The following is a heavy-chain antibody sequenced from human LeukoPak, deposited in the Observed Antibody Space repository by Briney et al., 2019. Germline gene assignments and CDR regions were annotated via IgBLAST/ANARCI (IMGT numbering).Heavy chain of an antibody. D-gene: IGHD3-3*01. J-gene: IGHJ4*02. CDR2: ISAYNGTT. Sequence: ASVKVSSKASGYTFTSYGISWVRQAPGRGVEWMGWISAYNGTTNYAQKLQGRVTMTTDTSTSTAYMELRSLRSDDPAVYYCARNLIAYYDFWSGYPYYFDYWGQGTLVTVSS. V-gene: IGHV1-18*01. CDR3: ARNLIAYYDFWSGYPYYFDY. CDR1: GYTFTSYG.